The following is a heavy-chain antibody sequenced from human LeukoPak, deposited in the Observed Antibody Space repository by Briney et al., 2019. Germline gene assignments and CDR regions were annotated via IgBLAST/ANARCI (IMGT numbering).Heavy chain of an antibody. CDR1: GGSISSHY. D-gene: IGHD2-15*01. Sequence: SETLSLTCTVSGGSISSHYWTWIWHSPVKGLEWIGDISNSGSTSYNPSLKSRVTISIDTSKNQFSLKLSSVTAADTAVYYCGRDALVGYFSFYYMDVWGKGTTVTVSS. CDR3: GRDALVGYFSFYYMDV. J-gene: IGHJ6*03. CDR2: ISNSGST. V-gene: IGHV4-59*11.